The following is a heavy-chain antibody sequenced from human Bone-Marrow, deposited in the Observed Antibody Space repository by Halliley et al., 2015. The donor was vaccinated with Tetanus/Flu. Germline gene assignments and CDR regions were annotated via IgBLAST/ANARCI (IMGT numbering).Heavy chain of an antibody. CDR3: ARHFKGFFF. V-gene: IGHV4-59*08. D-gene: IGHD2-15*01. CDR2: IYHSGSS. Sequence: TLSLTCNVSGGSITSHYWTWIRQPPGKGLEWIGYIYHSGSSNYNTSHKSRVTISVDTSKNQFYLQLNSVSAADTAVYYCARHFKGFFFRGRGTLVAVSS. J-gene: IGHJ1*01. CDR1: GGSITSHY.